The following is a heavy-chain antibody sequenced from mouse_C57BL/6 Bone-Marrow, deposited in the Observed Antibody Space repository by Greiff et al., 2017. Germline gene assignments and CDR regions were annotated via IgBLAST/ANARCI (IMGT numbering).Heavy chain of an antibody. J-gene: IGHJ1*03. D-gene: IGHD2-3*01. CDR3: ARDTGLLRYFDV. CDR1: GFTFSSYA. CDR2: ISDGGSYT. V-gene: IGHV5-4*01. Sequence: EVMLVESGGGLVKPGGSLKLSCAASGFTFSSYAMSWVRQTPEKRLEWVATISDGGSYTYYPDNVKGRFTNSRDNAKNNLYLQMSHLKSEDTAMYYCARDTGLLRYFDVWGTGTTVTVSS.